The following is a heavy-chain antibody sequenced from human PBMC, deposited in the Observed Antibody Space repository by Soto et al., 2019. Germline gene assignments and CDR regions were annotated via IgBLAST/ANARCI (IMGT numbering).Heavy chain of an antibody. Sequence: ESGGGLVKPGGSLRLSCAASGFTFSNAWMNWVRQAPGKGLEWVGRIKSKTDGGTTDYAAPVKRRFTISRDDSKNTLYVQMNSLKTADTAVYYCTTGYYDSSGYYSDDAFDIWGQGTMVTVSS. V-gene: IGHV3-15*07. CDR3: TTGYYDSSGYYSDDAFDI. D-gene: IGHD3-22*01. J-gene: IGHJ3*02. CDR1: GFTFSNAW. CDR2: IKSKTDGGTT.